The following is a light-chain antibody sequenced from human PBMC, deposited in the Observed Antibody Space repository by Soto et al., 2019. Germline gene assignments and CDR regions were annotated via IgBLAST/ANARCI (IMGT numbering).Light chain of an antibody. V-gene: IGLV1-51*01. J-gene: IGLJ3*02. Sequence: QSVLTQPPSVSAAQGQTVTISCSGSSSNSGDNFVSSYQQLPGRNAKLLIYDYNKRPSGNPDRFSGSKSGTSATLGITGRQTGDEADYYCGTWDSILSAGVLGGGTKVTVL. CDR2: DYN. CDR1: SSNSGDNF. CDR3: GTWDSILSAGV.